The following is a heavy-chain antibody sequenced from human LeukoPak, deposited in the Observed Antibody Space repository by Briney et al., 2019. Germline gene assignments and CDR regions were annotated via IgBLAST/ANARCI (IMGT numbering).Heavy chain of an antibody. CDR3: ARDLKRPTMITPFDY. V-gene: IGHV3-7*01. CDR1: GFTFSNYC. CDR2: IKQDGSEK. D-gene: IGHD3-16*01. J-gene: IGHJ4*02. Sequence: PGGSPRLSCAASGFTFSNYCMSWVRQAPGKGLEWVANIKQDGSEKYYVDSVKGRFTISRDNAKNSLYLQMNSLRAEDTAVYYCARDLKRPTMITPFDYWGQGTLVTVSS.